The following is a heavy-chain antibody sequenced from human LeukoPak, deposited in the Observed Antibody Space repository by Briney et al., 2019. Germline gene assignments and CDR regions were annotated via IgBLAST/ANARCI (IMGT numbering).Heavy chain of an antibody. CDR1: GYSFTKYS. D-gene: IGHD3-10*01. CDR2: INPNGGIA. V-gene: IGHV1-46*01. CDR3: ARDYKYYYGPTSDYPFDY. Sequence: ASVKVSCKASGYSFTKYSINWVRQAPGQGLEWVGIINPNGGIARYAQKFQGRVTLTRDTSTSTVYMELNSLRSEDTAVFYCARDYKYYYGPTSDYPFDYWGQGTLVTVSS. J-gene: IGHJ4*02.